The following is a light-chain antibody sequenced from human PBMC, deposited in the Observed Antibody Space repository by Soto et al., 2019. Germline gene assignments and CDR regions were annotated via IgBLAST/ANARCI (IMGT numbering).Light chain of an antibody. V-gene: IGLV1-40*01. J-gene: IGLJ2*01. CDR1: SSNIGADYD. CDR2: GDT. CDR3: QSDHRSLSGAV. Sequence: QSVLTQPPSVSGAPGQRVTISCTGSSSNIGADYDVHWYQQLPGTAPKLLIYGDTNRPSGVPDRFSGSRSGTSASLAITGLQADDEADYYCQSDHRSLSGAVFGGGTKVTVL.